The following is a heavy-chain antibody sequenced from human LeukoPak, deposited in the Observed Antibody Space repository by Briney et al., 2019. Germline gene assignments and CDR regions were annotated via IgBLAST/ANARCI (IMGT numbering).Heavy chain of an antibody. Sequence: GSSVKISCKASGGTFSNYAINWVRQAPGQGLESMGGITPIFGTANYVYKYKGRVTITADKSTSTAYMELSRLRSEDTATYYCARASSDDTAMATPFAYWGRGTLVIVSS. CDR2: ITPIFGTA. J-gene: IGHJ4*02. D-gene: IGHD5-18*01. CDR1: GGTFSNYA. V-gene: IGHV1-69*06. CDR3: ARASSDDTAMATPFAY.